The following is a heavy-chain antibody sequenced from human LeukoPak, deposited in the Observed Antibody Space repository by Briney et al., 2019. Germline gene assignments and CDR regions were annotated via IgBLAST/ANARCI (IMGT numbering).Heavy chain of an antibody. CDR2: ISSSSSYI. V-gene: IGHV3-21*04. CDR1: GFTFSDAW. Sequence: GGSLRLSCAASGFTFSDAWMSWVRQAPGKGLEWVSSISSSSSYIYYADSVKGRFIISRDNARNSLYLQMNSLRAEDMALYYCAKGGIAVAGTWFDPWGQGTLVTVSS. J-gene: IGHJ5*02. D-gene: IGHD6-19*01. CDR3: AKGGIAVAGTWFDP.